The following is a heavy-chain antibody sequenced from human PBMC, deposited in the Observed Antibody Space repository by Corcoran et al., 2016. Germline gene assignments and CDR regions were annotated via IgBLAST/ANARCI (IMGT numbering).Heavy chain of an antibody. V-gene: IGHV5-51*01. CDR1: GYSFSTYW. CDR2: IYPGDSDT. CDR3: ARHGIGGATRSYVDL. D-gene: IGHD1-26*01. J-gene: IGHJ2*01. Sequence: EVQLVQSGAEVKKPGESLKISCKGSGYSFSTYWIAWVRQMPGKGLECMGIIYPGDSDTRYSPSFQGQVTISADKSIGTAYLQWGSLKASDTAMYYCARHGIGGATRSYVDLWGRGTLVSVSS.